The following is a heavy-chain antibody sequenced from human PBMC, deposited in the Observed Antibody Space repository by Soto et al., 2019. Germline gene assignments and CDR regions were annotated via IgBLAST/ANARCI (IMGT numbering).Heavy chain of an antibody. CDR1: GYSFSNFW. Sequence: GESLKISCRGSGYSFSNFWIGWVRQMPGKGLEWMGIIYPGDSDTRYSPSLKGQVTMSADNSISTAYLQWSSLKASDSAMYYCARQSSYSTSSFDPWGQGTLVTVSS. V-gene: IGHV5-51*01. CDR3: ARQSSYSTSSFDP. CDR2: IYPGDSDT. D-gene: IGHD2-2*01. J-gene: IGHJ5*02.